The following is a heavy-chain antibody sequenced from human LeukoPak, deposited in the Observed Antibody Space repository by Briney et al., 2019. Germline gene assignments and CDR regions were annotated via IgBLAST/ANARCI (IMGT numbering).Heavy chain of an antibody. CDR1: GYTFTTFG. CDR2: INTNTGNP. CDR3: ARDSVTMVRGRNWFDP. Sequence: ASVEVSCKASGYTFTTFGINWVRQAPGQGLEWMGWINTNTGNPTYAQGFTGRFLFSLDTSVTTAYLQISSLEAEDTAVYYCARDSVTMVRGRNWFDPWGQGTLVTVSS. V-gene: IGHV7-4-1*02. D-gene: IGHD3-10*01. J-gene: IGHJ5*02.